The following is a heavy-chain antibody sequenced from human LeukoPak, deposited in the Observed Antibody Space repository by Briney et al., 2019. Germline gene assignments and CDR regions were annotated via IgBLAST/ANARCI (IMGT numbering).Heavy chain of an antibody. CDR2: IYHSGST. CDR3: ARGSSYDFWSGYYRYDYYYYGMDV. Sequence: PSGTLSLTCAVSGGSISSSNWWGWVRQPPGKGLEWIGEIYHSGSTNYNPSLKSRVTISVDKSKNQFSLKLSSVTAADTAVYYCARGSSYDFWSGYYRYDYYYYGMDVWGQGTTVTVSS. V-gene: IGHV4-4*02. J-gene: IGHJ6*02. D-gene: IGHD3-3*01. CDR1: GGSISSSNW.